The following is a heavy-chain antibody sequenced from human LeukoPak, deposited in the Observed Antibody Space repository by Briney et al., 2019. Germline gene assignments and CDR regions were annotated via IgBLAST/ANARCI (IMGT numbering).Heavy chain of an antibody. V-gene: IGHV3-64*01. Sequence: PGGSLRLSCAASGFTFSSYAKHWVRQAPGKGLEYVSAISSNGGSTYYANSVKGRFTISRDNSKNTLYLQMGSLRAEDMAVYYCARETIYDSSGHHDAYDIWGQGTMVTVSS. CDR1: GFTFSSYA. D-gene: IGHD3-22*01. CDR3: ARETIYDSSGHHDAYDI. CDR2: ISSNGGST. J-gene: IGHJ3*02.